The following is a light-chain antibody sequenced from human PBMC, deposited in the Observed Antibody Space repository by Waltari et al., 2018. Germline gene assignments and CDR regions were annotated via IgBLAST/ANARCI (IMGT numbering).Light chain of an antibody. CDR2: LGS. Sequence: DIVLTQSPLSLPVTPGEPASIPCRSSQSLLHSDGYNSLDWYLQKPGQSPQLLIYLGSNRASGVPDRFSGSGSGTDFTLKISRVEAEDVGVYYCMQALQTWTFGQGTKVEIK. CDR1: QSLLHSDGYNS. J-gene: IGKJ1*01. V-gene: IGKV2-28*01. CDR3: MQALQTWT.